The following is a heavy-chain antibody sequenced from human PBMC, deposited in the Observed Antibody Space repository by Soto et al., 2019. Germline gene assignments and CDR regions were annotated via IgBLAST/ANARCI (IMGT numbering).Heavy chain of an antibody. D-gene: IGHD3-10*01. V-gene: IGHV3-49*03. Sequence: PGGSLILSCPASGFPFGDYAMSWFRQAPGKGLEWVGFIRSKAYGGTTEYAASVKGRFTISRDDSKSIAYLQMNSLKTEDTAVYYCRRFPGSGSYYNRNWFDPWGQGTLVTISS. CDR1: GFPFGDYA. CDR3: RRFPGSGSYYNRNWFDP. CDR2: IRSKAYGGTT. J-gene: IGHJ5*02.